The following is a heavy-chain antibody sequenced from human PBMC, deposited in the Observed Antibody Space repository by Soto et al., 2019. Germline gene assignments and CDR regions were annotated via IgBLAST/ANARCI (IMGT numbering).Heavy chain of an antibody. CDR1: GFTFSSYS. Sequence: EVQLVESGGGLVQPGGSLRLSCAASGFTFSSYSMNWVRQAPGKGLEWVSYISSSSSTIYYADSMKGRFTISRDNAKNSLYLQMNSLRAEDTAVYYCARDLPSPYSRGWYVVGGFDYWGQGTLVTVSS. D-gene: IGHD6-19*01. V-gene: IGHV3-48*01. CDR3: ARDLPSPYSRGWYVVGGFDY. CDR2: ISSSSSTI. J-gene: IGHJ4*02.